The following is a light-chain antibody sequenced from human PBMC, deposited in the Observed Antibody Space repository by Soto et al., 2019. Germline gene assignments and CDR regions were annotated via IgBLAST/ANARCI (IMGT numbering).Light chain of an antibody. CDR2: EVS. V-gene: IGLV2-14*01. J-gene: IGLJ1*01. Sequence: QSALTQSASVSGSPGQSITISCTGTTSDVGAYNYVSWYQQHPGKTPKLLIYEVSNRPSGVSNRFSGSKSGNTASLTISGLQAEDEADYYCSSYTNSNSYVFGTGTKLTVL. CDR3: SSYTNSNSYV. CDR1: TSDVGAYNY.